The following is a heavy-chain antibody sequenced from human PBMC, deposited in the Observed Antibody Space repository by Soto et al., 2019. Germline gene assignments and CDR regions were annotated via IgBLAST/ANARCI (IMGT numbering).Heavy chain of an antibody. CDR1: GLTFRSYW. V-gene: IGHV3-74*03. CDR3: AIVHSSSYHYVDC. D-gene: IGHD6-13*01. CDR2: INTDGSVA. Sequence: GASLRLSCAASGLTFRSYWMHWVRQAPGKGLVWVSRINTDGSVAMYVDSVKGRFTISRDNAKNTLYLHMNSLRAQDTAVYYCAIVHSSSYHYVDCRGEGTLVTVSS. J-gene: IGHJ4*02.